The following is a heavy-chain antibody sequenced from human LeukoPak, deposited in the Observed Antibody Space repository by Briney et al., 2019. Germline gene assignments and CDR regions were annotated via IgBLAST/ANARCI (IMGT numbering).Heavy chain of an antibody. CDR1: GGSINSYY. D-gene: IGHD4-17*01. CDR3: ARHQYGDFLEY. CDR2: IYYSGST. Sequence: SETLSLTCTVSGGSINSYYWSWIRQPPGKGLEWIGYIYYSGSTNYNPSLKSRVTISVDTSKNQFSLKLSSVTAADTAVYYCARHQYGDFLEYWGQGSLVTVSS. J-gene: IGHJ4*02. V-gene: IGHV4-59*08.